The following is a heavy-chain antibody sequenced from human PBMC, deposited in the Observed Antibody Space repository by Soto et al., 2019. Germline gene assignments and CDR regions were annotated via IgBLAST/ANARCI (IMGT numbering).Heavy chain of an antibody. Sequence: QLQLQESGPGLVKPSETLSLTCSVSGGSISSRTFWWAWLRQPPGKGLEWIGDMYYSGSSYSSPSLQSRATISVDTSKNQLSLKLNSITAADTAVYYCARHPRDDYNYGGSGIFDYWGQGTLVTVSS. CDR1: GGSISSRTFW. CDR3: ARHPRDDYNYGGSGIFDY. D-gene: IGHD4-4*01. J-gene: IGHJ4*02. V-gene: IGHV4-39*01. CDR2: MYYSGSS.